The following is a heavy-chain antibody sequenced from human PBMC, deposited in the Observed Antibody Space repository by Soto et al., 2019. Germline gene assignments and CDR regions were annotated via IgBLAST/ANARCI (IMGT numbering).Heavy chain of an antibody. Sequence: QVQLVQSGAEVKKPGSSVKVSCKASGGTFSSYTISWVRQAPGQGLEWMGRIIPILGIANYAQKFQGRVTITADKSTSTAYMELSSLRSEDTAVYYCVSKTIAVADYYYYYMDVWGKGTTVTVSS. V-gene: IGHV1-69*02. CDR3: VSKTIAVADYYYYYMDV. J-gene: IGHJ6*03. D-gene: IGHD6-19*01. CDR2: IIPILGIA. CDR1: GGTFSSYT.